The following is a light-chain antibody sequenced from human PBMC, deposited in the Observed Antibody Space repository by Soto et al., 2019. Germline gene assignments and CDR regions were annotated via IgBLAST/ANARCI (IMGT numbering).Light chain of an antibody. J-gene: IGKJ5*01. CDR3: QQRSYWPPT. CDR1: QTISSW. V-gene: IGKV1-5*03. CDR2: KAS. Sequence: DIQMTQSPSTVSGSVGDRVTITCRASQTISSWLAWYQQKPGKAPKLLIYKASTLKSGVPARFSGSGSGTDFTLTISSLEPEDFAVYYCQQRSYWPPTFGQGTRLEI.